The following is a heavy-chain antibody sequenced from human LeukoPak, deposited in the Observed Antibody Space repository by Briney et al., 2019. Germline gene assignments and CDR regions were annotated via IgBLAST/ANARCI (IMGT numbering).Heavy chain of an antibody. V-gene: IGHV4-34*01. CDR3: ARRPMVRGLISLAY. CDR2: INHRGST. Sequence: SETLSLTCAVYGGSFSGYYWSWIRQPPGKGLEWIGEINHRGSTNYNPSLKSRVIISVDTSKNQFSLKLSSVTAADTAAYYCARRPMVRGLISLAYWGQGTLVTVSS. J-gene: IGHJ4*02. D-gene: IGHD3-10*01. CDR1: GGSFSGYY.